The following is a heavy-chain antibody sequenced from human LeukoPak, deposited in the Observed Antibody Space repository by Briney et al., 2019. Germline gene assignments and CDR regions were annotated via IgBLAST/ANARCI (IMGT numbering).Heavy chain of an antibody. CDR1: GGTFSSYT. CDR2: IIPILGIA. CDR3: ARGNGSYPNDY. Sequence: SVKVSCKASGGTFSSYTISWVRQAPGQGREWMGRIIPILGIANYAQKFEGRVTITADKSTSTAYMELSSLRSEDTAVYYCARGNGSYPNDYWGQGTPVTVSS. D-gene: IGHD1-26*01. V-gene: IGHV1-69*02. J-gene: IGHJ4*02.